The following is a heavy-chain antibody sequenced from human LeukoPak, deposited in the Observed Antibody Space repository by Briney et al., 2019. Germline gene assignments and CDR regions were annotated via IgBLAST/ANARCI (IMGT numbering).Heavy chain of an antibody. CDR1: GRTFSSYA. CDR2: IIPIFGTA. CDR3: ARDVQQLVTHYYYYGMDV. J-gene: IGHJ6*02. Sequence: SVTVSCKASGRTFSSYAISWVRQAPGQGLEWMGGIIPIFGTANYAHKFQGRVTITTDESTSTAYMELSSLRSEDKAVYYCARDVQQLVTHYYYYGMDVWGQGTTVTVSS. D-gene: IGHD6-13*01. V-gene: IGHV1-69*05.